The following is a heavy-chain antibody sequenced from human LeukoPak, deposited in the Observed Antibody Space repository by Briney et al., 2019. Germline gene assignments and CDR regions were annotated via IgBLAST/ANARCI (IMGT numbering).Heavy chain of an antibody. V-gene: IGHV5-51*01. D-gene: IGHD5-24*01. CDR1: GYRFITYW. Sequence: PGESLKISCEGSGYRFITYWIGLVRQMPGKGLEWMGSIYPGDSDTRYSPSFQGQVTISADKSISAAYLQWTSLKASDTAMYYCARQFSGYNLSPFDYWGQGTLVTVSS. CDR3: ARQFSGYNLSPFDY. CDR2: IYPGDSDT. J-gene: IGHJ4*02.